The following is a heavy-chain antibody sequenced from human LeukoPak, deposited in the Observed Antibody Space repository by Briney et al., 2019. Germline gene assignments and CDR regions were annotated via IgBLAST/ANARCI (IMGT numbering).Heavy chain of an antibody. CDR1: GASIRTYF. J-gene: IGHJ4*02. Sequence: PSETLYLTCTVSGASIRTYFWSWFRQPAGKGLEWIGRVHSNGDTYYNPSLESRVTVSMDTSKNQFALNLTSLTAADTAVYYCARDIGLAHWGQGTLVTVSS. CDR3: ARDIGLAH. V-gene: IGHV4-4*07. D-gene: IGHD3-16*02. CDR2: VHSNGDT.